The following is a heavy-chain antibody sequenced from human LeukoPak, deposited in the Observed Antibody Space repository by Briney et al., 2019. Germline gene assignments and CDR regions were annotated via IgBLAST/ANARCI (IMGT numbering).Heavy chain of an antibody. CDR1: GGTFSSYA. V-gene: IGHV1-69*04. J-gene: IGHJ4*02. CDR2: IIPILGIA. Sequence: SVKVSCKASGGTFSSYAISWVRQAPGQGLEWMGRIIPILGIANYAQKFQGRVTITADKSTSTAYMELSSLRSEDTAVYYCARNAINCGGDCYYSFGYWGQGTLVTVSS. D-gene: IGHD2-21*02. CDR3: ARNAINCGGDCYYSFGY.